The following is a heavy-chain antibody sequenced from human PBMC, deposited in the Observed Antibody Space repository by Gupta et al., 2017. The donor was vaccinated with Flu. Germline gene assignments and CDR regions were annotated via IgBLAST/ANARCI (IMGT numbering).Heavy chain of an antibody. V-gene: IGHV4-39*01. CDR1: GGSISSSSYY. J-gene: IGHJ4*02. Sequence: QLQLQESGPGLVKPSETLSLTCTVSGGSISSSSYYWGWIRQPPGKGLEWIGSIYYSGSTYYNASLKSRGTISVDTSKKQFALKLSSVTAAETAVYDCARQDNYDGSGSPPYYFDYGGQGTLVTVSS. CDR3: ARQDNYDGSGSPPYYFDY. CDR2: IYYSGST. D-gene: IGHD3-10*01.